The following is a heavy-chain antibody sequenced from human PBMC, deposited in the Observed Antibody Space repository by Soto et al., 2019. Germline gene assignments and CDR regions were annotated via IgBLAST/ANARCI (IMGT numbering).Heavy chain of an antibody. Sequence: QVQLVESGGGVVQPGRSLRLSCAASGFTFSSYAMHWVRQAPGKGLEWVAVISYDGSNKYYADSVKGRFTISRDNSKNTLYLQMNSLRAEDTAVYYCARDFEEQLVTYYYYGMDVWGQGTTVTVSS. CDR3: ARDFEEQLVTYYYYGMDV. J-gene: IGHJ6*02. V-gene: IGHV3-30-3*01. CDR2: ISYDGSNK. CDR1: GFTFSSYA. D-gene: IGHD6-6*01.